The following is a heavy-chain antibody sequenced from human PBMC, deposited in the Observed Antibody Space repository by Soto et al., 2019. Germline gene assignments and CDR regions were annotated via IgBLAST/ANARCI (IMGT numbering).Heavy chain of an antibody. Sequence: SGPTLVNPTQTLTLTCTFSGFSLNTSGVGVGWIRQPPGKALEWLALIYWDDDKRYNTSLESRLTITKDTSKNQVVLTMTNMDPVDTATSYRAHRHITIFTILPPDWFDPWAQGTLVTVSS. CDR3: AHRHITIFTILPPDWFDP. D-gene: IGHD3-3*01. V-gene: IGHV2-5*02. CDR1: GFSLNTSGVG. CDR2: IYWDDDK. J-gene: IGHJ5*02.